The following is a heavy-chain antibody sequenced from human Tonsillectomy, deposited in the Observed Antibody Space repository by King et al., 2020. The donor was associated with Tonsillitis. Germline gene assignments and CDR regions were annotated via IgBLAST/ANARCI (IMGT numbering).Heavy chain of an antibody. Sequence: VQLVESGGGLVQPGGSLRLSCAASAFTFSNYAMNWVRQAPGKGLEGVSTISGSGGRTYYADSVKGRFTISRDNSKNTLYLQMNSLRAEDTALYYCAKPLGYCNSTSCPTGGMDVWAKGPRSPSP. CDR1: AFTFSNYA. CDR2: ISGSGGRT. J-gene: IGHJ6*02. V-gene: IGHV3-23*04. D-gene: IGHD2-2*01. CDR3: AKPLGYCNSTSCPTGGMDV.